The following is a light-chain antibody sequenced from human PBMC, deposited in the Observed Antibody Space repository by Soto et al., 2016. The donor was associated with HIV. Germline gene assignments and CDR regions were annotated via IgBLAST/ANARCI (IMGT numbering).Light chain of an antibody. CDR3: RQLNSYPHT. CDR1: QDIRNY. V-gene: IGKV1-33*01. J-gene: IGKJ2*01. Sequence: DIQMTQSPSSLSASGGDRVTITCQASQDIRNYLNWYQQKPGKAPKLLIYDASNLETGVPSRFSGSGSGTDFTFTISSLQPEDIATYYCRQLNSYPHTFGQGTKLEI. CDR2: DAS.